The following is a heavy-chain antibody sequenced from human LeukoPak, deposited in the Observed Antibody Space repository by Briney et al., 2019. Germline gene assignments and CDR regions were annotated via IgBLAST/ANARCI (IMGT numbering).Heavy chain of an antibody. Sequence: GGSLRLSCAASGLTFSGYWMHWVRQVPWKGLVWVSRVNGDGTSISYADSVKGRFTISRDNAKNTLYLQMNSLRAEDTAVYYCARAATYYYDSSGFDYWGQGTLVTVSS. CDR2: VNGDGTSI. D-gene: IGHD3-22*01. J-gene: IGHJ4*02. CDR3: ARAATYYYDSSGFDY. V-gene: IGHV3-74*01. CDR1: GLTFSGYW.